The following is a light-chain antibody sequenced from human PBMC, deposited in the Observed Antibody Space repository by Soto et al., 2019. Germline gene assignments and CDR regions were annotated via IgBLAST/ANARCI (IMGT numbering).Light chain of an antibody. CDR3: QQYDNLPLT. CDR2: DAS. Sequence: DIPMPQSPSSLSASVGDRVTITCQASPDISNYLNWYQQKPGKAPKLLIYDASNLETGVPSRFSGSGSGTDFTFTISSLQPEDIATYYCQQYDNLPLTFGGGTKVEIK. J-gene: IGKJ4*01. CDR1: PDISNY. V-gene: IGKV1-33*01.